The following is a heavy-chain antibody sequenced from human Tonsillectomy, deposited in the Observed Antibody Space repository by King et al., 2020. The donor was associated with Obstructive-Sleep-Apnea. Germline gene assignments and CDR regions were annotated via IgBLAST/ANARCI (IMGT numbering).Heavy chain of an antibody. CDR1: GFTFSNYV. Sequence: VQLVESGGGLVQPGGSLRLSCAASGFTFSNYVISWVRQAPGKGLEWVSSISGSAGSTYYGDSVKGRFTISRDNSKNTLYLQMNSLRAEDTAVFYCAGRYYDSAGYYYGFDHWGQGTLVTVSS. CDR3: AGRYYDSAGYYYGFDH. D-gene: IGHD3-22*01. V-gene: IGHV3-23*04. CDR2: ISGSAGST. J-gene: IGHJ4*02.